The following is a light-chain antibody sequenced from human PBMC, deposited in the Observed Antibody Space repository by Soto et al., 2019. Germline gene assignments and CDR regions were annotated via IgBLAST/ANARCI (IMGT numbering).Light chain of an antibody. CDR1: SSDVGGYNY. CDR3: SSSTTSSTLV. V-gene: IGLV2-14*01. Sequence: QSALTQPASVSGSPGQSITISCTGTSSDVGGYNYVSWYQQRPGKAPKLMIYEVNNRPSGISNRFSCSKSGNTASLTISGLQAEDEADYYCSSSTTSSTLVFGTGTKGTVL. J-gene: IGLJ1*01. CDR2: EVN.